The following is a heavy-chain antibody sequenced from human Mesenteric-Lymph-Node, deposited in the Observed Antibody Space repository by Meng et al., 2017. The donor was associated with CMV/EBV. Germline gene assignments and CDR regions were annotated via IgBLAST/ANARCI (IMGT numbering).Heavy chain of an antibody. J-gene: IGHJ5*02. CDR3: ARETTVVTQPGGWLDP. V-gene: IGHV4-38-2*02. CDR1: GYSISSGYY. Sequence: GSLRLSCTVSGYSISSGYYWGWIRQPPGKGLEWIGNVYHSGSTYYNPSLKSRVTISVDTSKNQFSLKLSSVTAADTAVYYCARETTVVTQPGGWLDPWGQGTLVTVSS. CDR2: VYHSGST. D-gene: IGHD4-23*01.